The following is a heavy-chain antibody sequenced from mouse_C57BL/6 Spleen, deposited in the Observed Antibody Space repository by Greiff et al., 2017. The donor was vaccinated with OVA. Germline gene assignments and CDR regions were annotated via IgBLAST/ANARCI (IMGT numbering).Heavy chain of an antibody. V-gene: IGHV5-2*03. CDR1: EYEFPSHD. Sequence: EVKLMESGGGLVQPGESLKLSCESTEYEFPSHDMSWVRQTPEKRLELVAAINSDGGSTYYPDTMERRFIIARDNTKKTLYLQMSSLRSEDTALYYCARRDDYDGFAYWGQGTLVTVSA. D-gene: IGHD2-4*01. J-gene: IGHJ3*01. CDR3: ARRDDYDGFAY. CDR2: INSDGGST.